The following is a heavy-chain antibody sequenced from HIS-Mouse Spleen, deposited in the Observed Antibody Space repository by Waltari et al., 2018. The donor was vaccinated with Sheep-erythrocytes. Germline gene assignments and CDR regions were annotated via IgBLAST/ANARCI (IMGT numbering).Heavy chain of an antibody. D-gene: IGHD3-22*01. CDR3: ARLYYYDSSGYYFDY. J-gene: IGHJ4*02. CDR2: IYYSGST. V-gene: IGHV4-39*01. CDR1: GVSISSSSSY. Sequence: QLQLQESGPGLVKPSETLSLTCPVSGVSISSSSSYWGWFRQPPGKGLEWIGSIYYSGSTYYNPSLKSRVTISVDTSKNQFSLKLSSVTAADTAVYYCARLYYYDSSGYYFDYWGQGTLVTVSS.